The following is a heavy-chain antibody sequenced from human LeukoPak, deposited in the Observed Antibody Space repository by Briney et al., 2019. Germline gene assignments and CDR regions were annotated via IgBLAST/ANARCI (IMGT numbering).Heavy chain of an antibody. Sequence: SETLSLTCTVSGGSISSSSYYWGWIRQPPGKGLEWIGSIYYSGSTNYNPSLKSRVTISVDTSKNQFSLKLSSVTAADTAVYYCAREGGDYGGNSQFWYFDLWGRGTLVTVSS. CDR1: GGSISSSSYY. V-gene: IGHV4-39*07. CDR3: AREGGDYGGNSQFWYFDL. D-gene: IGHD4-23*01. J-gene: IGHJ2*01. CDR2: IYYSGST.